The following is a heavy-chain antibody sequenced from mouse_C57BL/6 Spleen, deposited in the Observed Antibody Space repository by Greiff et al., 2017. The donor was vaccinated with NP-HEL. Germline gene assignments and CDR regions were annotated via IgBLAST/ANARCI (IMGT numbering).Heavy chain of an antibody. V-gene: IGHV1-82*01. D-gene: IGHD2-4*01. Sequence: QVQLQQSGPELVKPGASVKISCKASGYAFSSSWMNWVKQRPGKGLEWIGRIYPGDGDTNYNGKFKGKATLTADKSSSTAYMKLSSLTSEDSAVYFCARSGLREYFDVWGTGTTVTVSS. CDR1: GYAFSSSW. CDR3: ARSGLREYFDV. J-gene: IGHJ1*03. CDR2: IYPGDGDT.